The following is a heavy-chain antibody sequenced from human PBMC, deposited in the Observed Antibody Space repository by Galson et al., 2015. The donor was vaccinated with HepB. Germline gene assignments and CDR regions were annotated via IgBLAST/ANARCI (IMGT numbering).Heavy chain of an antibody. CDR3: ASGKLPGYSSGWYSNYLTLGY. CDR1: GYTFTSYG. CDR2: ISAYNGNT. D-gene: IGHD6-19*01. V-gene: IGHV1-18*04. J-gene: IGHJ4*02. Sequence: SVKVSCKASGYTFTSYGISWVRQAPGQGLEWMGWISAYNGNTNYAQKLQGRVTMTTDTSTSTAYMELRSLRSDDTAVYYCASGKLPGYSSGWYSNYLTLGYWGQGTLVTVSS.